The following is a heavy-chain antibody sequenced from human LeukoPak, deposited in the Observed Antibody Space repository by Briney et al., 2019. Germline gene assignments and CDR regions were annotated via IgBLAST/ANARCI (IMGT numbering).Heavy chain of an antibody. Sequence: GESLRLSXAASGFTFSTYWMHWVRQPPGKGLVWVSRVNSDGSEISYADSVKGRFTISRDNAKNTLYLQMNSLSAEDTAVYYCARGHVAGSDRHWDHWGQGSLATVSS. CDR3: ARGHVAGSDRHWDH. CDR1: GFTFSTYW. J-gene: IGHJ4*02. CDR2: VNSDGSEI. D-gene: IGHD6-19*01. V-gene: IGHV3-74*01.